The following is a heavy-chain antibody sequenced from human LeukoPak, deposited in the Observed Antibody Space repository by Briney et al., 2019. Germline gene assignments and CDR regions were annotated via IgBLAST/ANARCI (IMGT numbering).Heavy chain of an antibody. CDR1: GIIFTKYA. Sequence: PGGSHTLSCAPSGIIFTKYAKIWVRPAPAREMEWVSSLRGNGDKFYADSVKGRFTLSRDDSRNIVYLQLHNLRVDDTATYYCARASWVSDADAVCWGQGTQVTASS. CDR3: ARASWVSDADAVC. CDR2: LRGNGDK. V-gene: IGHV3-23*01. J-gene: IGHJ4*02. D-gene: IGHD6-19*01.